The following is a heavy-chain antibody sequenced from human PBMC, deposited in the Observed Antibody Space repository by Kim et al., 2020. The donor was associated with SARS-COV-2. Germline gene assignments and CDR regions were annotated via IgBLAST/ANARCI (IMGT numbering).Heavy chain of an antibody. CDR1: GFTFSSYE. CDR2: ISSSGSTI. V-gene: IGHV3-48*03. Sequence: GGSLRLSCAASGFTFSSYEMNWVRQAPGKGLEWVSYISSSGSTIYYADSVKGRFTISRDNAKNSLYLQMNSLRAEDTAVYYCARVVRYSYGYGAFDIWGQGTMVTVSS. D-gene: IGHD5-18*01. CDR3: ARVVRYSYGYGAFDI. J-gene: IGHJ3*02.